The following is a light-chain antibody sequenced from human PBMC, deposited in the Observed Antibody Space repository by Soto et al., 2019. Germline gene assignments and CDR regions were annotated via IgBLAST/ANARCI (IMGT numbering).Light chain of an antibody. V-gene: IGKV3-11*01. J-gene: IGKJ2*01. CDR1: QSVSSY. CDR3: QQRSSWPPYS. Sequence: EIVLTQSLATLALSPGERATLSCRASQSVSSYLAWYQQKPGQAPRLLIYDASNRATGIPARFSGSGSGTDFTLTISSLEPEDFVVYYCQQRSSWPPYSFGQGTKLEIK. CDR2: DAS.